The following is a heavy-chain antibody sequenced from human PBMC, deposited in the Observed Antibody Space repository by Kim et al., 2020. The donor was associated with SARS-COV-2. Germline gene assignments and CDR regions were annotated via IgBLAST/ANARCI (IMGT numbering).Heavy chain of an antibody. Sequence: KYYSTALKTRLTISKDTSKNQVVLTMTNMDPVDTATYYCARTSGATNHDYWGQGTLVTVSS. CDR2: K. CDR3: ARTSGATNHDY. V-gene: IGHV2-70*01. D-gene: IGHD1-26*01. J-gene: IGHJ4*02.